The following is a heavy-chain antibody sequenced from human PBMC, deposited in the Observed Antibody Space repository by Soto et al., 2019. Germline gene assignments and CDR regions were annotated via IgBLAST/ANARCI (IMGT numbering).Heavy chain of an antibody. CDR1: GFTFSSYA. CDR3: APEGGPDYYYYYYMDV. V-gene: IGHV3-48*01. CDR2: ISSSSSAI. Sequence: GGSLRLSCAASGFTFSSYAMSWVRQAPGKGLEWVSYISSSSSAIFYADSVKGRFTISRDNANNSLYLQMNSLRAEDTAVYYCAPEGGPDYYYYYYMDVWGKGTTVTVSS. J-gene: IGHJ6*03.